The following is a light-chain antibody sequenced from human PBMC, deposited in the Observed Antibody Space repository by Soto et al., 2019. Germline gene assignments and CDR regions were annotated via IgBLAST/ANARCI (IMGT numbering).Light chain of an antibody. CDR1: SSDVGGYNY. Sequence: QSALTQPASVSGSPGQSITISCTGTSSDVGGYNYVSWYQQHPGKAPKLMIYDVSNRPSGVSNRFSGSKSGNTASLTISGLQAEDEADYDCSSYTSSSTPRVVFGGGTKLTVL. CDR2: DVS. J-gene: IGLJ2*01. V-gene: IGLV2-14*01. CDR3: SSYTSSSTPRVV.